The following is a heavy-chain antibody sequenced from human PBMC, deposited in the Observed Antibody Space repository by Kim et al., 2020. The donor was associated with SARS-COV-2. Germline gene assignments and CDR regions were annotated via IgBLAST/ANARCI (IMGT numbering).Heavy chain of an antibody. Sequence: GESLKISCKGSGYSFTSYWISWVRQMPGKGLEWMGRIDPSDSYTNYSPSFQGHVTIPADKSISTAYLQWSSLKASDTAVYYWARVILTGYYGGEGGDYWGQGTLVTVSS. D-gene: IGHD3-9*01. J-gene: IGHJ4*02. CDR2: IDPSDSYT. CDR1: GYSFTSYW. CDR3: ARVILTGYYGGEGGDY. V-gene: IGHV5-10-1*01.